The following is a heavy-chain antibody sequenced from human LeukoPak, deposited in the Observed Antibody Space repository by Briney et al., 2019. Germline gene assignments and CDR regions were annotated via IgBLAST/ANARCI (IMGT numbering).Heavy chain of an antibody. Sequence: ASVKVSCKASGYTFTGYYMHWVRQAPGQGLEWMGWINPNSGGTNYAQKFQGRVTMTRDTSISTAYMELSRLRSDDTAVYYCARDSYCSSTSCYAGWSDPWGQGTLVTVSS. D-gene: IGHD2-2*01. CDR1: GYTFTGYY. V-gene: IGHV1-2*02. CDR2: INPNSGGT. J-gene: IGHJ5*02. CDR3: ARDSYCSSTSCYAGWSDP.